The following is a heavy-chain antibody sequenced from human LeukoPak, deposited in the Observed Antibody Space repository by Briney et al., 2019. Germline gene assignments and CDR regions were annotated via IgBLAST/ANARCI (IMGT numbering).Heavy chain of an antibody. CDR1: GIIFSNYA. J-gene: IGHJ2*01. CDR2: ISSDGGST. Sequence: GGSLRLSCAASGIIFSNYAMHWVRQGPGKGLEFISTISSDGGSTYYANSVKGRFTISRDNSKNTLYLQMGSLRAEDMAVYYCARGRQGAKTRYFDLWGRGTRVTVSP. V-gene: IGHV3-64*01. CDR3: ARGRQGAKTRYFDL. D-gene: IGHD1-26*01.